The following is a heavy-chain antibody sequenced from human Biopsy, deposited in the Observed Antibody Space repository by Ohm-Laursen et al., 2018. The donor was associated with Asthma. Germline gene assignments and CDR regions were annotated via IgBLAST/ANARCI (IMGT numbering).Heavy chain of an antibody. J-gene: IGHJ4*02. CDR3: AGFCSGGNCPDH. D-gene: IGHD2-15*01. Sequence: GTLSLTCTVSGVSIRSYYWTWIRQPPGKGLEGIGNLHYSGSTYSNPSLKSRVTISVDTSKKQISLRLSSVIAADTAVYYCAGFCSGGNCPDHWGQGTLVTVSS. CDR2: LHYSGST. V-gene: IGHV4-59*01. CDR1: GVSIRSYY.